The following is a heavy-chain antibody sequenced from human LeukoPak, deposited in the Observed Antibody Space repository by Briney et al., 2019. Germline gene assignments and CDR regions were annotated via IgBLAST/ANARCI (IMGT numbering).Heavy chain of an antibody. D-gene: IGHD3-10*01. CDR2: IIPIFGTA. CDR3: AKDPRLWFGEFYFDY. V-gene: IGHV1-69*13. Sequence: SVKVSCKASGGTFSSYAISWVRQAPGQGLEWMGGIIPIFGTANYAQEFQGRVTITADESTSTAYMELSSLRAEDTAVYYCAKDPRLWFGEFYFDYWGQGTLVTVSS. J-gene: IGHJ4*02. CDR1: GGTFSSYA.